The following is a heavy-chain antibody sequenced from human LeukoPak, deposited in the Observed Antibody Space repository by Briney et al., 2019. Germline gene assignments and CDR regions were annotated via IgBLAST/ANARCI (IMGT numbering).Heavy chain of an antibody. CDR3: TKEDGWSDP. Sequence: PGGSLRLSCAASGFTFSDARMNWVRQAPGKGLEWVGRIKSKIHGGTIDYAAPVKGRFTISRDDSKNTLYLQMNSLKTEDTAVYYCTKEDGWSDPWGQGTLVTVSS. V-gene: IGHV3-15*01. D-gene: IGHD5-24*01. J-gene: IGHJ5*02. CDR1: GFTFSDAR. CDR2: IKSKIHGGTI.